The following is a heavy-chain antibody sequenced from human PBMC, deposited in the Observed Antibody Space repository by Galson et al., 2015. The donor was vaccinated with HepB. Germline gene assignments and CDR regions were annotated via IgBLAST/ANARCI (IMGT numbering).Heavy chain of an antibody. V-gene: IGHV6-1*01. CDR3: ARDLGIAARLHYYYMDV. J-gene: IGHJ6*03. CDR1: GDSVPSNSAA. Sequence: CAISGDSVPSNSAAWNWIRQSPSRGLEWLGRTYYRSKWYNDYAASVKSRITINPDTSKNQFSLQLNSVTPEDTAVYDCARDLGIAARLHYYYMDVWGKGTTVTVSS. D-gene: IGHD6-6*01. CDR2: TYYRSKWYN.